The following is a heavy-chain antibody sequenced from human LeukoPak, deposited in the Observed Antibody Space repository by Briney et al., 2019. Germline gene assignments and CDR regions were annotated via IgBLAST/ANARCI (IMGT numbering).Heavy chain of an antibody. CDR1: GYTFTDYY. V-gene: IGHV1-2*02. CDR2: VNPNSGDT. J-gene: IGHJ4*02. Sequence: GASVTVSCKASGYTFTDYYMHWVRQAPGQGLEWMGWVNPNSGDTKYAQKFQGRVTMTRDTSISTAYMELCRLISDDTAVFYCARGGYHSGGYWGQGTLVTISS. CDR3: ARGGYHSGGY. D-gene: IGHD5-12*01.